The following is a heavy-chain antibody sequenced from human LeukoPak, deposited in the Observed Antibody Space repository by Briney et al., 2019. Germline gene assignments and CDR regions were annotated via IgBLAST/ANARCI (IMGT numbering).Heavy chain of an antibody. J-gene: IGHJ4*02. V-gene: IGHV1-2*02. CDR2: IIPNSGDT. CDR1: GYTFSGYY. D-gene: IGHD3-22*01. Sequence: ASVKVSCKASGYTFSGYYIHWVRQAPGQGLEWMGWIIPNSGDTNYAQKFQGRVTMTRDTSISTAYMELSRLRSDDTAVYYCARGYYYDSSGSYYFDYWGQGTLVTVSS. CDR3: ARGYYYDSSGSYYFDY.